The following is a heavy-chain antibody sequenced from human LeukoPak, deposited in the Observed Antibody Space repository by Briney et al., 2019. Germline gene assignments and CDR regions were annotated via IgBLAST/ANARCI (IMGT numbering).Heavy chain of an antibody. CDR1: GFTVSSNY. CDR2: IYSGGST. D-gene: IGHD6-19*01. V-gene: IGHV3-66*01. J-gene: IGHJ4*02. CDR3: AKGQWLVHYFDY. Sequence: GGSLRLSCAASGFTVSSNYMSWVRQAPGRGLEWVSVIYSGGSTYYADSVKGRFTISRDNSKNTLYLQMNSLRAEDTAVYYCAKGQWLVHYFDYWGQGTLVTVSS.